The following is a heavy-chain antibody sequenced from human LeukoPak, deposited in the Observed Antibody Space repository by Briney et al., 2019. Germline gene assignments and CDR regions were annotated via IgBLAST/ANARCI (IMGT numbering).Heavy chain of an antibody. CDR1: GYTFTGYY. V-gene: IGHV1-2*04. D-gene: IGHD6-13*01. J-gene: IGHJ3*02. CDR3: ARRTHSSSDAFDI. CDR2: INPNSGGT. Sequence: ASVKVSCKASGYTFTGYYMHWVRQAPGQGLEWMGWINPNSGGTNYAQKFQGWVTMTRDTSISTAYMELSSLRSEDTAVYYCARRTHSSSDAFDIWGQGTMVTVSS.